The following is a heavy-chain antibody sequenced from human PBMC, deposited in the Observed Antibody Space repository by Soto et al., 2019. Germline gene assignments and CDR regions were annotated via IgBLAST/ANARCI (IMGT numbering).Heavy chain of an antibody. CDR3: GREGRALGIVVVVAMGRDV. Sequence: GGSLRLSCAASGFTFSSYWMSWVRQAPGKGLEWVANIKQDGSEKYYVDSVKGRFTISRDNAKNSLYLQMNSLRAENTAVYYCGREGRALGIVVVVAMGRDVWGQGTTVPFPS. D-gene: IGHD2-15*01. CDR2: IKQDGSEK. J-gene: IGHJ6*02. CDR1: GFTFSSYW. V-gene: IGHV3-7*03.